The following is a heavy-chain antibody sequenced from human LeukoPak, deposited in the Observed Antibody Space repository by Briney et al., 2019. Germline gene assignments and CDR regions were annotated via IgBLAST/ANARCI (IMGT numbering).Heavy chain of an antibody. CDR1: GYSISSGYY. D-gene: IGHD2-21*01. Sequence: SETLSLTCTVSGYSISSGYYWGWIRQPPGKGLEWIGSIYHSGSTYYNPSLKSRVTISVDTSKNQFSLKLSSVTAADTAVYYCARDRVRYFDYWGQGTLVTVSS. CDR2: IYHSGST. J-gene: IGHJ4*02. V-gene: IGHV4-38-2*02. CDR3: ARDRVRYFDY.